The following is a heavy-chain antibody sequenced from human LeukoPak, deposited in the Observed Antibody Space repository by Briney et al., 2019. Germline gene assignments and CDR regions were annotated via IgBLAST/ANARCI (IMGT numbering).Heavy chain of an antibody. Sequence: PSETLSLTCTVSGGSINGYYWSWIRQPPGKGLEWIGYIHYSGGIKYNSSLKSRVTISVDTSKNQFSLKLNSVTAADTAVYYCARERTNYRGIDYWGQGTLVTVSS. CDR1: GGSINGYY. CDR3: ARERTNYRGIDY. D-gene: IGHD1-7*01. CDR2: IHYSGGI. J-gene: IGHJ4*02. V-gene: IGHV4-59*01.